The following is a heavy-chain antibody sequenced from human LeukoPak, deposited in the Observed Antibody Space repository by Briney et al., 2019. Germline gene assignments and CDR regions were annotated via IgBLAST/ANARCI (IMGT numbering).Heavy chain of an antibody. J-gene: IGHJ6*03. CDR3: ARNSLNYYDSWGLGYYMDV. D-gene: IGHD3-22*01. CDR1: GYSISSGYY. Sequence: SETLSLTCTGSGYSISSGYYWGWIRQPPGKGLEWIGSIYHSGSTYYNPSLKSRVTISVDTSKNQFSLKLSSVTAADTAAYYCARNSLNYYDSWGLGYYMDVWGKGTTVTISS. V-gene: IGHV4-38-2*02. CDR2: IYHSGST.